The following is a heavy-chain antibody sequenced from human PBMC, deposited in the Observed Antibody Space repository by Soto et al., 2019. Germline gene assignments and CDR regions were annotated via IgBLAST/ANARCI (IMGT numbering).Heavy chain of an antibody. CDR2: IGTAGDT. J-gene: IGHJ3*02. V-gene: IGHV3-13*01. CDR1: GFTFSSYD. D-gene: IGHD3-22*01. Sequence: GGSLRLSCAASGFTFSSYDMHWVRQATGKGLEWVSAIGTAGDTYYPGSVKGRFTISRENSKNTLYLQMNSLRAEDTAVYYCARDSDYYDSSGSANGAFDIWGQGTMVTVSS. CDR3: ARDSDYYDSSGSANGAFDI.